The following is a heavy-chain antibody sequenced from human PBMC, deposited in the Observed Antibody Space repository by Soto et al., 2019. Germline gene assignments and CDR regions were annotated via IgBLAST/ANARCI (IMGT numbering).Heavy chain of an antibody. J-gene: IGHJ4*02. D-gene: IGHD3-10*01. CDR2: ISAYNGNT. V-gene: IGHV1-18*01. CDR1: GYTFTSYG. Sequence: ASVKVSCKASGYTFTSYGISWVRQAPGQGLEWMGWISAYNGNTNYAQKLQGRVTMTTDPSTSTAYMELRSLRSDDTAVYYCARDFRGPSGTHFDYWGQGTLVTVSS. CDR3: ARDFRGPSGTHFDY.